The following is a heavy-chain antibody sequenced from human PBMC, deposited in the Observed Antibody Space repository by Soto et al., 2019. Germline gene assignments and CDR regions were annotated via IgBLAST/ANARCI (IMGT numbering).Heavy chain of an antibody. CDR1: GFTFSSYS. J-gene: IGHJ3*02. V-gene: IGHV3-48*02. Sequence: PGGSLRLSCAASGFTFSSYSMNWVRQAPGKGLEWVSYISSSSSTIYYADSVKGRFTISRDNAKNSLYLQMNSLRDEDTAVYYSARDGSFYDFWSGYRVGAFDIWGQGTMVTVSS. D-gene: IGHD3-3*01. CDR2: ISSSSSTI. CDR3: ARDGSFYDFWSGYRVGAFDI.